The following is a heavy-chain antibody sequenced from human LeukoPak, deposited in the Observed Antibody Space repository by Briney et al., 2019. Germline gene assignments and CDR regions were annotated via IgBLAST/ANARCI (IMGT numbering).Heavy chain of an antibody. D-gene: IGHD2-2*01. J-gene: IGHJ4*02. CDR2: IKQDGSEK. V-gene: IGHV3-7*01. CDR1: GFTFSSYW. CDR3: ARVAVGYCSSTSCYYFDY. Sequence: GGSLRLSCAASGFTFSSYWMSWVRQAPGKGLEWVANIKQDGSEKYYVDSVKGRFTISRDNAKNSLYLQMNSLRAEDTAVYYYARVAVGYCSSTSCYYFDYWGQGTLVTVSS.